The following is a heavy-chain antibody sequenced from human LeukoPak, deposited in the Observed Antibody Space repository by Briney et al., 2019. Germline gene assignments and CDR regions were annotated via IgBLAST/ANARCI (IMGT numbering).Heavy chain of an antibody. CDR1: EFTVGSNY. Sequence: GGSLRLSCAASEFTVGSNYMSWVRQAPGKGLEWVSIIYTTGGKYYADSVKGRFTISRDNSKHTLYLQMNSLRAEDTAVYYCARGSDGWFAFDYWGQGILVTVSS. CDR3: ARGSDGWFAFDY. D-gene: IGHD6-19*01. J-gene: IGHJ4*02. V-gene: IGHV3-66*01. CDR2: IYTTGGK.